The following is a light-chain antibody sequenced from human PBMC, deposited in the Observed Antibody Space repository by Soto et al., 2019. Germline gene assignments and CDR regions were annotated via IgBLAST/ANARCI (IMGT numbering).Light chain of an antibody. V-gene: IGLV2-14*01. CDR3: SSYSSTSALAV. Sequence: QSALTQPASVSGSPGQSITIYCTGTSSDVGGYNFVSWYQQHPGKAPKLIIYDVSNRPSGLSNRFSGSKSGNTASLTISGLQAEDEADYYCSSYSSTSALAVFGTGTKVTVL. CDR2: DVS. J-gene: IGLJ1*01. CDR1: SSDVGGYNF.